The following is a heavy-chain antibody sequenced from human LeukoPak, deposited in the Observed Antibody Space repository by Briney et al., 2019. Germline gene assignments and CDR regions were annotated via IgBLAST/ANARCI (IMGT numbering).Heavy chain of an antibody. D-gene: IGHD6-13*01. Sequence: GGSLRLSCAASGFTFSSYAMHWVRQAPGKGLEWVAVISYDGSNKYYADSVKGRFTISRDNSKNTLYLQMNSLRAEDTAVYYCARAGGEEYSSSWYGEFDYWGQGTLVTVSS. CDR1: GFTFSSYA. CDR2: ISYDGSNK. V-gene: IGHV3-30-3*01. J-gene: IGHJ4*02. CDR3: ARAGGEEYSSSWYGEFDY.